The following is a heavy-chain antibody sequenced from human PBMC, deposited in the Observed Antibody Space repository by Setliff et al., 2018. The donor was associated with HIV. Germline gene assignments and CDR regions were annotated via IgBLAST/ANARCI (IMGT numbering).Heavy chain of an antibody. Sequence: PSETLSLTCAVSGYSISSGYYWGWIRQPPGKGLEWIGSIYHSGSTYYNPSLKSRATISVDTSKNQFSLKLSSVTAADTAVYYCTRLAGGYADYWGQGTLVTVSS. D-gene: IGHD5-12*01. V-gene: IGHV4-38-2*01. J-gene: IGHJ4*02. CDR2: IYHSGST. CDR1: GYSISSGYY. CDR3: TRLAGGYADY.